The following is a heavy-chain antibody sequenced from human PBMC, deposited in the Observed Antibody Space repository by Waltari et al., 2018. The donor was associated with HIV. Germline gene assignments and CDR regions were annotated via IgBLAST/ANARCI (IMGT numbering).Heavy chain of an antibody. J-gene: IGHJ1*01. CDR3: ARESIAARPGYFQH. CDR1: GGSISSYY. CDR2: IYYSGST. D-gene: IGHD6-6*01. V-gene: IGHV4-59*01. Sequence: QVQLQESGPGLVKPSETLSLTCTVPGGSISSYYWSWIRQPPGKGLEWIGYIYYSGSTNYNPSLKSRVTISVDTSKNQFSLKLSSVTAADTAVYYCARESIAARPGYFQHWGQGTLVTVSS.